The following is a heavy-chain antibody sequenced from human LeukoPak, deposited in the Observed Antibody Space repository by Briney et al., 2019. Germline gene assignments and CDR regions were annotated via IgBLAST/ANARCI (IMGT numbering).Heavy chain of an antibody. V-gene: IGHV1-69*13. J-gene: IGHJ4*02. CDR2: IIPIFGTA. D-gene: IGHD3-10*01. Sequence: GASVKVSCKASGGTFSSYAISWVRQAPGQGLEWMGGIIPIFGTANYAQKFQGRVTITADESTSTAYMELSSLRSEDTAVYYCARAPHYYGSGSSLWFYWGQGTLVTVSS. CDR3: ARAPHYYGSGSSLWFY. CDR1: GGTFSSYA.